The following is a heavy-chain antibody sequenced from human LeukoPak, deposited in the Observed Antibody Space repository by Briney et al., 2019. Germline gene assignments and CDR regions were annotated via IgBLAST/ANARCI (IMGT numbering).Heavy chain of an antibody. CDR3: ARGAAVAAPPSDY. V-gene: IGHV3-21*01. J-gene: IGHJ4*02. CDR1: GFTFSSYS. Sequence: PGGSLRLSCAASGFTFSSYSRNWVRQAPGKGLEWVSSISSSSSYIYYADSVKGRFTISRDNAKNSLYLQMNSLRAEDAAVYYCARGAAVAAPPSDYWGQGTLVTVSS. CDR2: ISSSSSYI. D-gene: IGHD6-19*01.